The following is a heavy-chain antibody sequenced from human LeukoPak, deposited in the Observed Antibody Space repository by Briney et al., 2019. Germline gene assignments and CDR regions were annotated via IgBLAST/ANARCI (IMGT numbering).Heavy chain of an antibody. V-gene: IGHV3-23*01. CDR1: GFTFRKYA. J-gene: IGHJ4*02. Sequence: GGSLRLSCAASGFTFRKYAMSWVRQAPGKGLEWVSAISGSGGTTYYADSVKGRFTISRDNSKNTLYLQMYSLRAEDTAVYYCAKGPTMVRGVLGYWGQGTLVTVSS. CDR3: AKGPTMVRGVLGY. CDR2: ISGSGGTT. D-gene: IGHD3-10*01.